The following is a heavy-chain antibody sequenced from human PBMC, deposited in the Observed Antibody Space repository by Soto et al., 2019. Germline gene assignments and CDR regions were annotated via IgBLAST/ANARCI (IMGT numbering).Heavy chain of an antibody. CDR3: ARDPTVARTENYFDY. V-gene: IGHV4-4*02. CDR2: IYHSGST. J-gene: IGHJ4*02. D-gene: IGHD6-19*01. CDR1: GGSISSSNW. Sequence: LSLTCAVSGGSISSSNWWSWVRQPPGKGLEWIGEIYHSGSTNYNPSLKSRVTISVDKSKNQFSLKLSSVTAADTAVYYCARDPTVARTENYFDYWGQGTLVTVSS.